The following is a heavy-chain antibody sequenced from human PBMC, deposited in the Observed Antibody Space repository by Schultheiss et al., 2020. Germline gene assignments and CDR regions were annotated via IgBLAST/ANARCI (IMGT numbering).Heavy chain of an antibody. J-gene: IGHJ6*02. CDR3: AKDRASCSNYYYGMDV. Sequence: GGSLRLSCAASGFTFSDYWMHWVRQAPGKGLEWVSAISGSGGSTYYADSVKGRFTISRDNAKNSLYLQMNSLRAEDTAVYYCAKDRASCSNYYYGMDVWGQGTTVTVSS. V-gene: IGHV3-21*01. D-gene: IGHD2-2*01. CDR2: ISGSGGST. CDR1: GFTFSDYW.